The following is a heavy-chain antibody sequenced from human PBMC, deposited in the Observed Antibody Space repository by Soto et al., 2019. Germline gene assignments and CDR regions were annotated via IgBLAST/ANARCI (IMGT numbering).Heavy chain of an antibody. J-gene: IGHJ6*02. Sequence: PSETLSLTCPVSGDYVGSGSSYCSSLRPAPGKGLEWTGYIFSSGTTSYNPSLKSRLTMSLDTSQNQFSLKLNSVTAADTAVYFCARVPSPFDFYYAMDVWGQGTTVS. V-gene: IGHV4-30-4*02. CDR3: ARVPSPFDFYYAMDV. CDR1: GDYVGSGSSY. D-gene: IGHD3-16*01. CDR2: IFSSGTT.